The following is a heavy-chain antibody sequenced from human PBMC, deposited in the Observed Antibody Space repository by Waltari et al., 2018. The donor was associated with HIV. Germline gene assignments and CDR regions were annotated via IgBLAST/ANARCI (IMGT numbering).Heavy chain of an antibody. V-gene: IGHV3-30*18. D-gene: IGHD1-1*01. CDR3: AKGWTPRYFDY. CDR1: GFTFSSYG. J-gene: IGHJ4*02. CDR2: ISYDGSNK. Sequence: QVQLVESGGGVVQPGRSLRLSCAASGFTFSSYGMHWVRQAPGKGLELVAVISYDGSNKYYADSVKGRVTISRDNSKNTLYLQMNSLRAEDTAVYYCAKGWTPRYFDYWGQGTLVTVSS.